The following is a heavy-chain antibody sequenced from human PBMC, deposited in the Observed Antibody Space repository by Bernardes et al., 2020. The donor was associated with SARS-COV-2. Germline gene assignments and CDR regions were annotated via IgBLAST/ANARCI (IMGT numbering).Heavy chain of an antibody. Sequence: GFLRLSFAASGFSFSNSAMSWVRQAPGKGLEWVSSISIAGTTYFADSVKGRFTISRDNSKNTLYLQMNGLRAEDTAVYYCAKEIRPNDYWGQGTLVTVS. V-gene: IGHV3-23*01. D-gene: IGHD3-3*02. CDR1: GFSFSNSA. CDR2: ISIAGTT. J-gene: IGHJ4*02. CDR3: AKEIRPNDY.